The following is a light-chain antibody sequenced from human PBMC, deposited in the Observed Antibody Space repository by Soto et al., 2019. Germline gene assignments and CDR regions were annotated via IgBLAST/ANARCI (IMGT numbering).Light chain of an antibody. CDR3: LLYFGGYVV. J-gene: IGLJ2*01. Sequence: QTVVTQEPSLTVSPGGTVTLTCASSTGAVTSGYYPNWVQQKPGQTPGALIYSTDNKHSWTPARFSGSLLGGKAALTLSGAQPEDEAEYYCLLYFGGYVVFGGGTKVTVL. CDR1: TGAVTSGYY. V-gene: IGLV7-43*01. CDR2: STD.